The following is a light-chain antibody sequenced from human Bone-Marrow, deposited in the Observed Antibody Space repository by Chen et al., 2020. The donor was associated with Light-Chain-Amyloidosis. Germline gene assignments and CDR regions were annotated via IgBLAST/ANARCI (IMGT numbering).Light chain of an antibody. Sequence: SYQLTRPPSGSAAPGQTARITCSGDDLPTKYAYWYQQKPGQAPVLVIHRDTERPSGISERFSGSSSGTTATLTISGVQAEDEADYHCQSADSSGTYEVIFGGGTKLTVL. J-gene: IGLJ2*01. CDR2: RDT. V-gene: IGLV3-25*03. CDR3: QSADSSGTYEVI. CDR1: DLPTKY.